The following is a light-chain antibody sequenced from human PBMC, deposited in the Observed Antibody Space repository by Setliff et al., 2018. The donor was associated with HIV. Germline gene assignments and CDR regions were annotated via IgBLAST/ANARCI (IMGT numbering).Light chain of an antibody. CDR1: SSDVGAYYY. J-gene: IGLJ1*01. Sequence: QSVLTQPASVSGSPGQPVTISCTGTSSDVGAYYYVSWYQQHPAKAPKLILYDVSNRPSGVSNRFSGSKSGNTASLTISGLQAEDEADYYCSSYTSTSTPYVFGTGTKVTVL. CDR2: DVS. CDR3: SSYTSTSTPYV. V-gene: IGLV2-14*03.